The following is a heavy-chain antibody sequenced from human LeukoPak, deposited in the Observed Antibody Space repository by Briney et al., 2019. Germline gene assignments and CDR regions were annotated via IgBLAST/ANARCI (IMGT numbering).Heavy chain of an antibody. CDR1: GITFSNAW. V-gene: IGHV3-15*01. D-gene: IGHD3-9*01. J-gene: IGHJ4*02. CDR2: IKSKTDGGTI. CDR3: TTDVWYYDILNGYYYFDY. Sequence: PGGSLRLSCAASGITFSNAWMSWVRQAPGKGLEWVGRIKSKTDGGTIDYAAPVKGRFTISRDDSKNTLYLQMNSLKTEDTAVYYCTTDVWYYDILNGYYYFDYWGQGTLVTVSS.